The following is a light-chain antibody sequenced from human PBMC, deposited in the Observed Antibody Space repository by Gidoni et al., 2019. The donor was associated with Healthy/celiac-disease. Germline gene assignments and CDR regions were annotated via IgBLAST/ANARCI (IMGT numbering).Light chain of an antibody. CDR1: QSISSY. CDR3: QQGYSTPRT. V-gene: IGKV1-39*01. Sequence: DIQMTQSPSSLSASVGDRVTITCRASQSISSYLNWYQQKPGKAPKILIYAASSLQGGVPSMFSGSGSVTDFTLTISSLQPEDFATYYCQQGYSTPRTFGQGTRLEIK. J-gene: IGKJ2*01. CDR2: AAS.